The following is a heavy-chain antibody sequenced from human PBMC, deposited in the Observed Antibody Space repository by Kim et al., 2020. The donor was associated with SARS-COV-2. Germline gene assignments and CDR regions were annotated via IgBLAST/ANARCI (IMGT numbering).Heavy chain of an antibody. CDR3: ARKYSSGWYSYWYVDL. J-gene: IGHJ2*01. V-gene: IGHV3-13*01. Sequence: SVKGRFTISRENAKNSLYLQMNSLRAGDTAVYYCARKYSSGWYSYWYVDLWGRGTLVTVSS. D-gene: IGHD6-19*01.